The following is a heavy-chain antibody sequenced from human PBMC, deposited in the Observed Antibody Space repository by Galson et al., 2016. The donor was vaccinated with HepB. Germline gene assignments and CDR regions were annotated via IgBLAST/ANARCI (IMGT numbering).Heavy chain of an antibody. V-gene: IGHV3-23*01. CDR1: GFTFSSYA. CDR2: ISDSGGST. CDR3: AKESWYLYFHH. J-gene: IGHJ1*01. D-gene: IGHD6-13*01. Sequence: SLRLSCAASGFTFSSYAMNWVRQAPGKGLEWVSGISDSGGSTYYADSVKGRFTISRDNSKNTLYLQMNSLRAEDTAVYYCAKESWYLYFHHWGQGTQLTVSS.